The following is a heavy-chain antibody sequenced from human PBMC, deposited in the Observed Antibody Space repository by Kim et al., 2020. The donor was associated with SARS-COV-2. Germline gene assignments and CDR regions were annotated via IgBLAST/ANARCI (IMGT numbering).Heavy chain of an antibody. J-gene: IGHJ4*02. CDR3: AWRHCSNGICYSGLEY. Sequence: DSVKGRFTISRDNAKNTLYLQMGSLRADDTAVYYCAWRHCSNGICYSGLEYWGQGTLVTVSS. V-gene: IGHV3-30*15. D-gene: IGHD2-8*01.